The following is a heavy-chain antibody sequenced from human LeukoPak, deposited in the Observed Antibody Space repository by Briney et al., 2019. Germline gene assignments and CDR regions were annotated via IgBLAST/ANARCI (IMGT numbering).Heavy chain of an antibody. D-gene: IGHD5/OR15-5a*01. CDR2: ISSSSSYI. CDR3: CVYKAANWFDP. CDR1: GFTFSSYS. V-gene: IGHV3-21*01. Sequence: GGSLRLSCAASGFTFSSYSMNWVRQAPGKGLEWVSSISSSSSYIYYADSVKGRFTISRDNAKNSLYLQMNSLRAEDTAVYYCCVYKAANWFDPWGQGTLVTVSS. J-gene: IGHJ5*02.